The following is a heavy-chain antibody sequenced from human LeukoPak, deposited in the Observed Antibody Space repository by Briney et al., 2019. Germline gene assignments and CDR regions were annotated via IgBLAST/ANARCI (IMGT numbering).Heavy chain of an antibody. D-gene: IGHD3-10*01. Sequence: PGGSLRLSCSASGFTFDTYAMSWVRQAPGKGLEWVSAISGGGEKTYHADSVQGRFTISRDNSKGTLSLQMNSLRVEDTAIYYCAKGSFGLGRGFPSEYFQHWGQGSLVTVSS. CDR1: GFTFDTYA. J-gene: IGHJ1*01. CDR2: ISGGGEKT. CDR3: AKGSFGLGRGFPSEYFQH. V-gene: IGHV3-23*01.